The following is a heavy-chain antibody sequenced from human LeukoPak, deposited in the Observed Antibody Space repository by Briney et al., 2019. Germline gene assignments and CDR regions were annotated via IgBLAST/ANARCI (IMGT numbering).Heavy chain of an antibody. V-gene: IGHV3-74*01. D-gene: IGHD4-17*01. J-gene: IGHJ4*02. Sequence: GGSLRLSCAASGFTFSNFWIHWVRQAPGKGLVWVSRIKGDGSSTSYADSVKGRFTISRDNAKNTLYLQMNSLRAEDTAVYYCGRGDYVGDYWGQGTLVTVSS. CDR1: GFTFSNFW. CDR3: GRGDYVGDY. CDR2: IKGDGSST.